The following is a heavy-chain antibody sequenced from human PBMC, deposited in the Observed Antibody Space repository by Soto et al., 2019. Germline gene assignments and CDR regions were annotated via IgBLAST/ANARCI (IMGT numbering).Heavy chain of an antibody. CDR1: GGSFSGYY. V-gene: IGHV4-34*01. D-gene: IGHD6-6*01. J-gene: IGHJ6*02. CDR2: INHSGST. CDR3: ARHTHQYLARGTVYYYYYGMDV. Sequence: SETLCLTCAVYGGSFSGYYWSWIRQPPGKGLEWIGEINHSGSTNYNPSLKSRVTISADKSISTAYLQWSSLKASDTAMYYCARHTHQYLARGTVYYYYYGMDVWGQGTTVTVSS.